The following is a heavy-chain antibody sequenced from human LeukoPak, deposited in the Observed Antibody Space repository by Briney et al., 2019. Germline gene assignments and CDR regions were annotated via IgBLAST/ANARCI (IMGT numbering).Heavy chain of an antibody. CDR2: VNHSGGT. D-gene: IGHD3-10*01. CDR3: ARTNYYGSGSYYPDL. J-gene: IGHJ5*02. CDR1: GGSFSGYY. Sequence: SETLSLTCAVYGGSFSGYYWSWIRQPPGKGLEWIGEVNHSGGTNYNPSLKSRVTISVETSKNQFSLKLSSVTAADTAVYYCARTNYYGSGSYYPDLWGQGTLVTVSS. V-gene: IGHV4-34*01.